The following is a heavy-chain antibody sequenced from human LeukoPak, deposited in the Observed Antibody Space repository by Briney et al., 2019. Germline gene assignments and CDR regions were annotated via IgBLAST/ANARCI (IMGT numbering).Heavy chain of an antibody. Sequence: PSETLSLTCTVSGGSISSSSYYWGWIRLPPGKGLEWIGSIYYSGSTNYNASLKSRVSMSVDTSKNQFSLKLSSVTAADTAVFYCARENSGSYREFDYWGQGTLVTVSS. V-gene: IGHV4-39*07. D-gene: IGHD1-26*01. CDR3: ARENSGSYREFDY. CDR1: GGSISSSSYY. J-gene: IGHJ4*02. CDR2: IYYSGST.